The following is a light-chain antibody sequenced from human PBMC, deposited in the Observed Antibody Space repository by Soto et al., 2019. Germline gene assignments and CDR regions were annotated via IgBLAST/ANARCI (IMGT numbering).Light chain of an antibody. Sequence: DIQMTQSPSTLSASVGDRVTITCRASQSISSWLAWYQHKPGKAPNLLIYKASSLESGVPSRFSGSGSGTEFTLTVSSLQHDDLATYYCQQYDSYPLTFGGGTKVDIK. CDR1: QSISSW. J-gene: IGKJ4*01. V-gene: IGKV1-5*03. CDR2: KAS. CDR3: QQYDSYPLT.